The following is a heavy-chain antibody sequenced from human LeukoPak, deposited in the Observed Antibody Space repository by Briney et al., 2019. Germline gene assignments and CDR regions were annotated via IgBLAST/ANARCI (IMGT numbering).Heavy chain of an antibody. CDR1: GYAFTSYY. D-gene: IGHD3-22*01. CDR2: INPSGGST. J-gene: IGHJ4*02. CDR3: ARDWVYYYDSSDQHYFDY. Sequence: ASVKVSCKASGYAFTSYYMHWVRQAPGQGLEWMGIINPSGGSTSYAQKFQGRVTMTRDMSTSTVYMELSSLRSEDTAVYYCARDWVYYYDSSDQHYFDYWGQGTLVTVSS. V-gene: IGHV1-46*01.